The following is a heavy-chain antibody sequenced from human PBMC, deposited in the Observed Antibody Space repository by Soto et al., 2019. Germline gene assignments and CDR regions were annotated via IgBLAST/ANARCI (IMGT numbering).Heavy chain of an antibody. V-gene: IGHV3-49*04. J-gene: IGHJ6*02. CDR1: GFSFGDND. CDR3: TRDVPAMDV. CDR2: IRSKPFGGTT. Sequence: PXECLRLSCAGCGFSFGDNDANWVRQAPGKGLEWVGFIRSKPFGGTTEYAASVKGRFTISRDDSKSIAYLQMNSLRTEDTAVYYSTRDVPAMDVWGQRTTVTVSS.